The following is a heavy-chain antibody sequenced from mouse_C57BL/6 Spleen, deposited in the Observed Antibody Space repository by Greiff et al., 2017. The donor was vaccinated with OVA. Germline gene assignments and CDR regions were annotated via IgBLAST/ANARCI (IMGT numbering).Heavy chain of an antibody. J-gene: IGHJ2*01. D-gene: IGHD2-4*01. CDR2: IRSKSNNYAT. V-gene: IGHV10-1*01. CDR1: GFSFNTYA. CDR3: VRNYDYDGFDY. Sequence: VQLKESGGGLVQPKGSVKLSCAASGFSFNTYAMNWVRQAPGKGLEWVARIRSKSNNYATYYADSVKDRFTISRDDSESMLYLQMNNLKTEDTAMYYCVRNYDYDGFDYWGQGTTLTVSS.